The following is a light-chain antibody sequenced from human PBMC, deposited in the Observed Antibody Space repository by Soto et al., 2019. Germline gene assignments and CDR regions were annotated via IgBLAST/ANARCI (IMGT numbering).Light chain of an antibody. Sequence: QSALTQPASVSGSPGQSITISCTGTSSDVGGYNYVYWYQQHPGKAPKFMIYDVSNRPSGVSNRFSGSKSGNTASLTIAGLQAENEADYYCISYITSNNRPNVFGTGTKLTVL. J-gene: IGLJ1*01. CDR3: ISYITSNNRPNV. CDR1: SSDVGGYNY. V-gene: IGLV2-14*01. CDR2: DVS.